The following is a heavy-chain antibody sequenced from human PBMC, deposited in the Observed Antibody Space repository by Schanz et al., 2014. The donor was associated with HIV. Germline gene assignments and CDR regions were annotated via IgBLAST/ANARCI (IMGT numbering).Heavy chain of an antibody. J-gene: IGHJ4*02. D-gene: IGHD3-22*01. CDR1: GYTGRGKE. Sequence: QEKREKKGEEVKENGAEGKVSCKEGGYTGRGKEEEGGRKAHGQGLEWMGWINPNSGGTNYAQKFQGRVTISRDTSISTAYMEVSRLRSDDTAVYYCASAGFDDSSGYPDYWGQGTLVTVSS. CDR2: INPNSGGT. V-gene: IGHV1-2*02. CDR3: ASAGFDDSSGYPDY.